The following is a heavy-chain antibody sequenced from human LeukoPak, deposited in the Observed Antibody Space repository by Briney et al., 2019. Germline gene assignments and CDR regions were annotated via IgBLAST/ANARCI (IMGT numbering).Heavy chain of an antibody. CDR1: GFTFSSYS. Sequence: TGGSLRLSCAASGFTFSSYSMNWVRQAPGKGLEWVTYISSSRSTIYYADSVKGRFTISRDNAKTSLYLEMNSLRAEDTAVYYCARKTGGSLDIWGQGTMVTVSS. J-gene: IGHJ3*02. CDR2: ISSSRSTI. CDR3: ARKTGGSLDI. V-gene: IGHV3-48*01. D-gene: IGHD7-27*01.